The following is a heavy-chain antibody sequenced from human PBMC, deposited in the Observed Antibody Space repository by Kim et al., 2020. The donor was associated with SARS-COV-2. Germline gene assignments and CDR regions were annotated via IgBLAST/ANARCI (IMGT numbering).Heavy chain of an antibody. V-gene: IGHV4-4*07. D-gene: IGHD2-2*01. CDR3: ARMDQLLYAFDI. J-gene: IGHJ3*02. Sequence: NYNPSSKGRVTMSVDTSKNQFSLKLSSVTAADTAVYYCARMDQLLYAFDIWGQGTMVTVSS.